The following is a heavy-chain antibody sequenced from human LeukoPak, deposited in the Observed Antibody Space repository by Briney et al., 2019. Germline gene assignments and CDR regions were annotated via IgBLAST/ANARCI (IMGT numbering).Heavy chain of an antibody. J-gene: IGHJ3*02. CDR1: GYSISSGYY. Sequence: SETLSLTCAVSGYSISSGYYWGWIRQPPGKGLEWIGSIYHSGSTYYNPSLKSRVTISVDTSKNQFSLKLSSVTAADTAVYYCAREEAGVVVVPAARGHAFDIWGQGTMVTVSS. CDR3: AREEAGVVVVPAARGHAFDI. D-gene: IGHD2-2*01. CDR2: IYHSGST. V-gene: IGHV4-38-2*02.